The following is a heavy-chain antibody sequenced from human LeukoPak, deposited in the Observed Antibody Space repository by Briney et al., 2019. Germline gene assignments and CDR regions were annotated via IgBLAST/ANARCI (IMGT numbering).Heavy chain of an antibody. CDR1: GGSFSGYY. V-gene: IGHV4-34*01. Sequence: SETLSLTCAVYGGSFSGYYWSWIRQPPGKGLEWIGEINHSGSTNYNPSLKSRVTISVDTSKNQFSLKLSSVTAADTAVYYCARLLTYYYDSSGYYYFDYWGQGTLVTVSS. D-gene: IGHD3-22*01. CDR3: ARLLTYYYDSSGYYYFDY. CDR2: INHSGST. J-gene: IGHJ4*02.